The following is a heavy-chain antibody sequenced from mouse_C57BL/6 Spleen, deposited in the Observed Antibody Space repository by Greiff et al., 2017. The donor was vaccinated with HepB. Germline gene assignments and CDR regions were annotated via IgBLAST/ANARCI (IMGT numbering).Heavy chain of an antibody. Sequence: EVQLVESGEGLVKPGGSLKLSCAASGFTFSSYAMSWVRQTPEKRLEWVAYISRGGDYIYYADTVKGRFTISRDNARNTLYLQMSSLKSEDTAMYYCTRAAQASFAYWGQGTLVTVSA. V-gene: IGHV5-9-1*02. CDR3: TRAAQASFAY. CDR2: ISRGGDYI. D-gene: IGHD3-2*02. CDR1: GFTFSSYA. J-gene: IGHJ3*01.